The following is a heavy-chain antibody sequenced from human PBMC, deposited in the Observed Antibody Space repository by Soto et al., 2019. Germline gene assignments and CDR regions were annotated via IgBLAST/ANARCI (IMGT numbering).Heavy chain of an antibody. CDR3: VSQRTTVITQAYFDY. J-gene: IGHJ4*02. CDR2: VYYRGRS. V-gene: IGHV4-39*01. Sequence: SDTQSVTRPVSGYSATQIRYYLVCLQTPPGKGREWIGSVYYRGRSYSKSSVKSRVTISVDTSKNQFSLNLNSVTASDTAVYFCVSQRTTVITQAYFDYWGPGALVTVS. D-gene: IGHD4-4*01. CDR1: GYSATQIRYY.